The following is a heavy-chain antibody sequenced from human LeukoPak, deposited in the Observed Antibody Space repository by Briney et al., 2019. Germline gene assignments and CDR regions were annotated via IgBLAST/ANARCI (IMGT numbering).Heavy chain of an antibody. J-gene: IGHJ5*02. V-gene: IGHV4-4*07. CDR2: IYTSGST. CDR1: GGSISSYY. CDR3: ARDNYDFWSGFASWFDP. D-gene: IGHD3-3*01. Sequence: PSETLSLTCTVSGGSISSYYWSWIRQPAGKGLEWIGRIYTSGSTNYNPSLKSRVTISVDTSKNQFSLKLSSVTAADTAVYYCARDNYDFWSGFASWFDPWGQGTLVTVSS.